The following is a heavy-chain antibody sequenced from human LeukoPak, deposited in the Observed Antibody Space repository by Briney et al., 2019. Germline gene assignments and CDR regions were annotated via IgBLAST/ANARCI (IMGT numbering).Heavy chain of an antibody. CDR1: GFSFSHYS. CDR2: IGVGGRPT. Sequence: PGGSLRLSCAASGFSFSHYSMTWARQASGKGLEWISYIGVGGRPTNYADSVKARFTISRDDAQNSLYLQMNSLRAEDTAVYYCAKGQRGGSGNYYFDYWGQGTLVTVSS. V-gene: IGHV3-48*01. D-gene: IGHD3-10*01. J-gene: IGHJ4*02. CDR3: AKGQRGGSGNYYFDY.